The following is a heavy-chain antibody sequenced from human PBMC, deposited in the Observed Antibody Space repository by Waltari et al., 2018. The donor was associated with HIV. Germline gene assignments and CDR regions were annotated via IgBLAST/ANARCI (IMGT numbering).Heavy chain of an antibody. CDR1: GFIFRDFA. D-gene: IGHD2-15*01. V-gene: IGHV3-30*01. CDR2: ISRDGSSK. Sequence: QVQLAESGGGLVKPGGSLSPSCAASGFIFRDFAIHWVLQAPGKGLEWVAVISRDGSSKYYADSVQGRFTISRDNSKNSLHLHMNSLRPKDTAVYYCAREGIVAAPFDFWGLGTLVTVSS. J-gene: IGHJ4*02. CDR3: AREGIVAAPFDF.